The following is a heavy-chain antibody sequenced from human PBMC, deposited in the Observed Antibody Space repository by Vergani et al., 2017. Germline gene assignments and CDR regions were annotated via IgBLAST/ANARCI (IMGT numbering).Heavy chain of an antibody. Sequence: EVQLLESGGDLVQPEGSLRLSCAASGFSFTTYAMSWVRQAPGKGLEWVSTINTNGDYTRYGDSVKGRFTLSRDTSKSTLYLQMNSLRAEDTAIYDCAKGGWNYWFDAWGQGTLVIVS. CDR3: AKGGWNYWFDA. CDR1: GFSFTTYA. V-gene: IGHV3-23*01. D-gene: IGHD1-1*01. J-gene: IGHJ5*02. CDR2: INTNGDYT.